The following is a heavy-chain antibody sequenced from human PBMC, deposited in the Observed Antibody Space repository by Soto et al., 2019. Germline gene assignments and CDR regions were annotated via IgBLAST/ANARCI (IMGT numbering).Heavy chain of an antibody. D-gene: IGHD3-9*01. J-gene: IGHJ4*01. Sequence: EVRLVESGGGLTQPGESLRLSCLVSGFTVTTNYMGWVRQAPGRGLEWVSVMYPGGDIHYTDSVKGRFTISRDTSENTLSLHMYSLTAEDTAVHFCGSRIPDWVFDYWGQGTLVGVSS. CDR3: GSRIPDWVFDY. CDR2: MYPGGDI. V-gene: IGHV3-53*01. CDR1: GFTVTTNY.